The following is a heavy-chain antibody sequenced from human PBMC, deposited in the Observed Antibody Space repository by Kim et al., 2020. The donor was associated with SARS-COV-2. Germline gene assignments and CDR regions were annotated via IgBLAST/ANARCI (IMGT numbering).Heavy chain of an antibody. D-gene: IGHD3-10*01. CDR3: ARHPSGDSSFDY. J-gene: IGHJ4*02. Sequence: NYNPALKSRVNISVDTSKNQFALELSYVTAADTAVYYCARHPSGDSSFDYWGQGTLVTVSS. V-gene: IGHV4-59*08.